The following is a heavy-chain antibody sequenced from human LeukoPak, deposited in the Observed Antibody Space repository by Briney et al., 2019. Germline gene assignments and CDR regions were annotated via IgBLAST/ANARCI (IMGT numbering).Heavy chain of an antibody. V-gene: IGHV4-39*01. Sequence: SETLSLTCTVSGGSISSSSYYWGWIRQPPGKGLEWIGSIYYSGSTYYNPSLKSRVTISVDTSKNQFSLKLSSVTAADTAVYYCVRHISIAARHDAFDIWGQGTMVTVSS. J-gene: IGHJ3*02. CDR3: VRHISIAARHDAFDI. D-gene: IGHD6-6*01. CDR1: GGSISSSSYY. CDR2: IYYSGST.